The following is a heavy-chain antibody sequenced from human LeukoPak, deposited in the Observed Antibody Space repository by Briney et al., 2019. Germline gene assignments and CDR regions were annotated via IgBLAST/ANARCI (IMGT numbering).Heavy chain of an antibody. CDR1: GFTFTKYW. D-gene: IGHD6-25*01. V-gene: IGHV3-74*03. J-gene: IGHJ6*04. Sequence: GGSLRLSCAASGFTFTKYWMHWVRQAPGKGLVWVSRVNSDGSRTTYADSVKGRFTISRDNANNTLYLQMNSLTAEDTAVYYCARDGTPIHGSGWVYMDVWGKGTTVTISS. CDR2: VNSDGSRT. CDR3: ARDGTPIHGSGWVYMDV.